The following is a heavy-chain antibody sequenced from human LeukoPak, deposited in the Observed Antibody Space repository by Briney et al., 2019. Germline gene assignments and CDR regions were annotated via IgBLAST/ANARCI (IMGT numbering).Heavy chain of an antibody. CDR3: ARSIVVVVAATGFDY. V-gene: IGHV1-69*05. CDR1: GGTFSSYA. D-gene: IGHD2-15*01. J-gene: IGHJ4*02. Sequence: ASVKASCKASGGTFSSYAISWVRQAPGQGLEWMGGIIPIFGTANYAQKFQGRVTITTDESTSTAYMELSSLRSEDTAVYYCARSIVVVVAATGFDYWGQGTLVTVSS. CDR2: IIPIFGTA.